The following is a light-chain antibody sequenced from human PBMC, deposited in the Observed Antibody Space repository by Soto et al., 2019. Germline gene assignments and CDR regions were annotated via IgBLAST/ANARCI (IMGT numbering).Light chain of an antibody. Sequence: QSVLTPPASVSGSPGQSITISCTGTNNLVSWYQQHPGKAPKVVVYEGTKRPSGVSNRFSGSNSGGTASLTISGLQAKDEASYFCCAYAGSGTYVFGSGTKVTVL. J-gene: IGLJ1*01. CDR2: EGT. CDR1: NNL. CDR3: CAYAGSGTYV. V-gene: IGLV2-23*01.